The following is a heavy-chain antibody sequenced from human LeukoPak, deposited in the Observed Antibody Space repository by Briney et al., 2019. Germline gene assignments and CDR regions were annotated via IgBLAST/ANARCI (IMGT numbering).Heavy chain of an antibody. CDR1: GGSVSGGSYS. D-gene: IGHD2-15*01. V-gene: IGHV4-30-2*01. J-gene: IGHJ4*02. Sequence: SETLSLTCAVSGGSVSGGSYSWSWIRQPPGKGLEWIGYMYHSGSTYYNPSLKSRVTISIDRSKSQFSLQLSSLTAADTAVYYCARDDCSGGACFGYFDSWGQGTLVTVSS. CDR2: MYHSGST. CDR3: ARDDCSGGACFGYFDS.